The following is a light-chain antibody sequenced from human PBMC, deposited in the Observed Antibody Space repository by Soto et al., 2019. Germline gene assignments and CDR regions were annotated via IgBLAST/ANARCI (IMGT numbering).Light chain of an antibody. Sequence: AIQMTQSPSSLSASIGDRVTITSRASQGIRNELGWYQQKPGKAPKLLIYAASTLQSGAPSRFSGSGSGTDFTLTISSLQPEDFATYYCLQDYNYPWTFGQGTKVEIK. J-gene: IGKJ1*01. CDR1: QGIRNE. V-gene: IGKV1-6*01. CDR3: LQDYNYPWT. CDR2: AAS.